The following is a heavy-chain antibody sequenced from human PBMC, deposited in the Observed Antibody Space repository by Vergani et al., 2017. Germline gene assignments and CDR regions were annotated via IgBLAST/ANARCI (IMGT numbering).Heavy chain of an antibody. Sequence: EVMLVQSGAEVKKPGESLKISCKYSESSFISNEIAWVRQMSGKGLQWMGNINPIDSKIAYSPSFQGQAIMSLDKSITTAYLQWRSLKASDTAIYYCTGHVPCGDGACLHFDHWGQGTQVTVSS. CDR2: INPIDSKI. V-gene: IGHV5-51*01. CDR1: ESSFISNE. CDR3: TGHVPCGDGACLHFDH. D-gene: IGHD2-21*01. J-gene: IGHJ4*02.